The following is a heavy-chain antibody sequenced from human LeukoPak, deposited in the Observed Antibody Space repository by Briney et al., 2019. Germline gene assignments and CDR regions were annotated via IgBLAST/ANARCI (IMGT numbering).Heavy chain of an antibody. V-gene: IGHV5-51*01. Sequence: GVSLKISCKGSGYSFTSLWIGWVRQMPGKGLEWMGIIYPGDSDTRYSPSFEGQVTISADKSISTAYLEWSNLKASDTAIYYCARRYGRPFDYWGQGTLVTVSS. CDR2: IYPGDSDT. CDR3: ARRYGRPFDY. J-gene: IGHJ4*02. D-gene: IGHD4-17*01. CDR1: GYSFTSLW.